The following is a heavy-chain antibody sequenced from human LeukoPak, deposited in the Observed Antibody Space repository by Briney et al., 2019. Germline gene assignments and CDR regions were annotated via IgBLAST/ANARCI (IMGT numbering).Heavy chain of an antibody. CDR2: ISYDGSNK. CDR3: ARRAGAYSHPYDY. V-gene: IGHV3-30*03. CDR1: GFTFSSDG. J-gene: IGHJ4*02. D-gene: IGHD4/OR15-4a*01. Sequence: VGSLRLSCAASGFTFSSDGMHGVRQAPGKGLEWGAVISYDGSNKYYADSVKGRFTISRDNSKNTLYLQMNSLRAEDTAVYYCARRAGAYSHPYDYWGQGTLVTVSS.